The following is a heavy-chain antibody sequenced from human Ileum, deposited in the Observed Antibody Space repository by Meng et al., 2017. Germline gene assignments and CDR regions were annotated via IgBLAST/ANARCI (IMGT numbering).Heavy chain of an antibody. CDR1: GFNVSSKD. D-gene: IGHD6-19*01. CDR2: IHAGGTT. Sequence: EVSWVERGVFLVKPGESLKLSCSAFGFNVSSKDIRGLRQAPGKGLEWVSVIHAGGTTYYVDSVKLRFTVSRDDSKKTVFLQTNSLRGEDTAVYYCAGRYSSGWYVHWGQGTLVTVSS. J-gene: IGHJ5*02. V-gene: IGHV3-53*01. CDR3: AGRYSSGWYVH.